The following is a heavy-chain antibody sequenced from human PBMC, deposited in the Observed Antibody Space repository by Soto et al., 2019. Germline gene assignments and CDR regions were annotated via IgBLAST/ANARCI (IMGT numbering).Heavy chain of an antibody. D-gene: IGHD5-18*01. CDR1: GYTFTDYY. J-gene: IGHJ4*02. Sequence: GASVKVSCKASGYTFTDYYINWVRQAPNEGPAWMGWTNPRSGGTDIAQKFQGRVTMTRDTSISTVYMELISLTLDDTAVYYCARDYRGHTLGYSPQFDYWGQGALVTVSS. CDR3: ARDYRGHTLGYSPQFDY. V-gene: IGHV1-2*02. CDR2: TNPRSGGT.